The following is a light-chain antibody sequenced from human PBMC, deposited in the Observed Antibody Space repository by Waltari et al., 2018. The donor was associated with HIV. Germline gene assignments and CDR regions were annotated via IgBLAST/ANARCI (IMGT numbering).Light chain of an antibody. CDR3: QQYDKFPLT. V-gene: IGKV1-33*01. CDR1: QDITSF. J-gene: IGKJ4*01. CDR2: DAS. Sequence: DIQMTQSPSSLSAYVGDRVTITCQASQDITSFLNWYQHKPGQAPNLLIYDASNLETGVPARFSGTGSGTDFIFIINSLQPEDVATDYCQQYDKFPLTFGGGTKVEIK.